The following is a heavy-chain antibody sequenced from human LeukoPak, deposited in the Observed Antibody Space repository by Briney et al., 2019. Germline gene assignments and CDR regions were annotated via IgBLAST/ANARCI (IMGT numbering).Heavy chain of an antibody. D-gene: IGHD3-16*01. V-gene: IGHV3-74*01. CDR3: ARSSFPYYFDY. Sequence: GGSLRLSCAASGFTFHSYWMHWVRQAPGKGLVWVSRIDNDGGSTTYADSVKGRFTISRDNARNTLYLQMNSVRAEDTAVYYCARSSFPYYFDYWGQGTLVTVSS. CDR2: IDNDGGST. CDR1: GFTFHSYW. J-gene: IGHJ4*02.